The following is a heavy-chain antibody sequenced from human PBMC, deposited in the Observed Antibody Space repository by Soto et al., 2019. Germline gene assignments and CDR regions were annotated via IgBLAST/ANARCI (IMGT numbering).Heavy chain of an antibody. J-gene: IGHJ5*02. CDR1: GGSFSGYY. V-gene: IGHV4-34*01. D-gene: IGHD3-10*01. CDR3: ARTPTYYYGSGSYYNGNWFDP. CDR2: INHSGST. Sequence: SETLSLTCAVYGGSFSGYYWSWIRQPPGKGLEWIGEINHSGSTNYNPSLKSRVTISVDTSKNQFSLKLSSVTAADTAVYYCARTPTYYYGSGSYYNGNWFDPWGQGTLVTVSS.